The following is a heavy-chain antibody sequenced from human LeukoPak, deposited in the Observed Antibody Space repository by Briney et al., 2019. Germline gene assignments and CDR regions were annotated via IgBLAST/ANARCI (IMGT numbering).Heavy chain of an antibody. CDR2: IYSGGTT. Sequence: GGSLRLSCAASGFTVSSNYVSWVRLAPGKGLECVSVIYSGGTTYYADSVKGRFTLSRDNSKNTLYLQMNSLRVEDAAVYYCSKDLTSDFGGDLDPWGQGTLVTVSS. CDR3: SKDLTSDFGGDLDP. J-gene: IGHJ5*02. V-gene: IGHV3-66*01. CDR1: GFTVSSNY. D-gene: IGHD3-10*01.